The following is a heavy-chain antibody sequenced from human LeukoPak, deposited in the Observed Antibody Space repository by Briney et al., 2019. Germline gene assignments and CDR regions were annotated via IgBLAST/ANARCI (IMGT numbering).Heavy chain of an antibody. J-gene: IGHJ6*02. Sequence: GGSLRLSCAASGFTFSSYGMHWVRQAPGKGLEWVAVISYDGSNKYYADSVKGRFTISRDNSKNTLYLQMNSLRAEDTAVCYCAKDTLLGRLYYYYGMDVWGQGTTVTVSS. V-gene: IGHV3-30*18. CDR1: GFTFSSYG. CDR3: AKDTLLGRLYYYYGMDV. CDR2: ISYDGSNK. D-gene: IGHD7-27*01.